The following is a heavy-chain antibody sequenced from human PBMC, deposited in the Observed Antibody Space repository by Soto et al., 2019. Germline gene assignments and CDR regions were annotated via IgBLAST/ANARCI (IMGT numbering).Heavy chain of an antibody. CDR2: IKQDGSEK. V-gene: IGHV3-7*04. CDR1: GFTFSSYW. D-gene: IGHD2-15*01. CDR3: ARGVVAEEKGAFDI. Sequence: GGSLRLSCAASGFTFSSYWMSWVRQAPGKGLEWVANIKQDGSEKYYVDSVKGRFTISRDNAKNSLYLHMNSLRAEDTAVYYCARGVVAEEKGAFDIWGQGTMVTVSS. J-gene: IGHJ3*02.